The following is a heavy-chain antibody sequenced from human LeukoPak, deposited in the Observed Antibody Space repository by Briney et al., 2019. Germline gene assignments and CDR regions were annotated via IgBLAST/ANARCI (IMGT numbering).Heavy chain of an antibody. CDR1: GDSISSYY. V-gene: IGHV4-59*01. CDR3: ARDYAFDI. CDR2: IYYIGST. Sequence: SETLSLTCTVSGDSISSYYWSWIRQPPGKGLEWIGYIYYIGSTNYNPSLKSRVTISVDTSKNQFSLKLSSVTAADTAVFYCARDYAFDIWGQGTMVTVSS. J-gene: IGHJ3*02.